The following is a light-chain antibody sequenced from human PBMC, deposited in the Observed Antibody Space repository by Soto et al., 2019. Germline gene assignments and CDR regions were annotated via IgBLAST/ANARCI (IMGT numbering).Light chain of an antibody. CDR3: QQYHSYSEA. J-gene: IGKJ1*01. CDR1: ETSSSW. V-gene: IGKV1-5*03. Sequence: DIQMAQSPSTLSGSVGDRDTITCRDSETSSSWLASYQQNTGKAPKLLIYKASTLKSGVPSRFSGSGSGTEFTLTISSLQPDDFATYYCQQYHSYSEAFGQGTKVDIK. CDR2: KAS.